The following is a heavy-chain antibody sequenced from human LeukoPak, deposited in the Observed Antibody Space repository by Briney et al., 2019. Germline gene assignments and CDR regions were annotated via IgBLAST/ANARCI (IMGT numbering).Heavy chain of an antibody. CDR3: ARRLRFLEWLLYDWYFDL. CDR2: INHSGST. J-gene: IGHJ2*01. V-gene: IGHV4-34*01. CDR1: GGSFSGYY. Sequence: SETLSLTCAVYGGSFSGYYWSWIRQPPGKGLAWIGEINHSGSTNYNPSLKSRVTISVDTSKNQFSLKLSSVTAADTAVYYCARRLRFLEWLLYDWYFDLWGRGTLVTVSS. D-gene: IGHD3-3*01.